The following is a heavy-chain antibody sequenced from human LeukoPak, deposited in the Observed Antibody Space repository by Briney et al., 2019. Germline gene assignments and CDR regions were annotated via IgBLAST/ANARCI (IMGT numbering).Heavy chain of an antibody. V-gene: IGHV4-4*02. CDR2: IYHSGST. CDR1: GGSIGSSNW. J-gene: IGHJ4*02. CDR3: ARGDSSSWYSYFDY. D-gene: IGHD6-13*01. Sequence: SGTLSLTCAVSGGSIGSSNWWSWVRQPPGEGLEWIGEIYHSGSTNYNPSLKSRVTISVDKSKNQFSLKLSSVTAADTAVYYCARGDSSSWYSYFDYWGQGTLVTVSS.